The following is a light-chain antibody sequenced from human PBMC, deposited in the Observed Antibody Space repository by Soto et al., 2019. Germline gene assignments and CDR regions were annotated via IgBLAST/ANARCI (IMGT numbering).Light chain of an antibody. CDR2: KVA. CDR1: QSLVNNDGNTS. V-gene: IGKV2-30*01. CDR3: MQGSHWPRT. J-gene: IGKJ1*01. Sequence: EVVMTPSPLSLPVTLGQPASISCRSSQSLVNNDGNTSLNWLHQRPGQSPSRLSYKVANRDAGAPERFGGSGWGTYFTLRISMVEDEDVGVYYCMQGSHWPRTFGQGTRVEIK.